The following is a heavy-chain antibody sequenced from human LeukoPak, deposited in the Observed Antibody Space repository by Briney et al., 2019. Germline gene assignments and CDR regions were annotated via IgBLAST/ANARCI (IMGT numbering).Heavy chain of an antibody. V-gene: IGHV3-53*01. Sequence: PGGSLRLSCAASGFTFSSYWMHWVRQAPGKGLEWVSVIYKDGSTYYADSVKGRFTISRDNSKNTVYLQMNSLRAEDTAVYYCARGYCSGRSCYMWYSDYWGQGTLVTVSS. CDR3: ARGYCSGRSCYMWYSDY. D-gene: IGHD2-15*01. J-gene: IGHJ4*02. CDR2: IYKDGST. CDR1: GFTFSSYW.